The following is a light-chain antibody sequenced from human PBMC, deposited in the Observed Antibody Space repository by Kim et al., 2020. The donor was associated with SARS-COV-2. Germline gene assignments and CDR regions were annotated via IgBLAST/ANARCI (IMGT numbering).Light chain of an antibody. Sequence: ASVGDRVTITCRARQIIATYLAWDQQKPGKAPALLIYQASSLHIGVPSRFSGSGSGTEFTLTINSLQPDDFATYYCQHYIRFPYTFGQGTKVDIK. CDR2: QAS. CDR1: QIIATY. J-gene: IGKJ2*01. CDR3: QHYIRFPYT. V-gene: IGKV1-5*01.